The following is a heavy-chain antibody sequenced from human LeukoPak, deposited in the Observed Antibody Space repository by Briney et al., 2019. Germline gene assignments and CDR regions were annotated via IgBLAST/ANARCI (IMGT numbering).Heavy chain of an antibody. J-gene: IGHJ5*02. V-gene: IGHV4-30-2*01. CDR1: GGSISSGGYS. Sequence: SETLSLTCAVSGGSISSGGYSWSWIRQPPGKGLEWIGYIYHSGSTYYNPSLKSRVTISVDRSKNQFSLRLSSVTAADTAVYYCARGSGWFDPWGQGTLVTVSS. CDR2: IYHSGST. CDR3: ARGSGWFDP.